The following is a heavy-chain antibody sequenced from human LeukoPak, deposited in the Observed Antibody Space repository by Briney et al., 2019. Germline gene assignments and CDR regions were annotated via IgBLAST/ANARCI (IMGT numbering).Heavy chain of an antibody. CDR2: IIPIFGTA. CDR1: GGTFSSYA. Sequence: SVKVSCKASGGTFSSYAIGWVRQAPGQGLEWMGGIIPIFGTANYAQKFQGRVTITADESTSTAYMELSSLRSEDTAVYYCARVSGLEYSSSYAFDYWGQGTLVTVSS. V-gene: IGHV1-69*13. D-gene: IGHD6-6*01. J-gene: IGHJ4*02. CDR3: ARVSGLEYSSSYAFDY.